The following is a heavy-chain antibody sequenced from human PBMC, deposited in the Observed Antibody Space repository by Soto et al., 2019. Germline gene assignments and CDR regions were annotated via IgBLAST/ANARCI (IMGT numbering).Heavy chain of an antibody. CDR2: INPNSGGT. Sequence: GASVTVSCKASGYTFTGYYMHWARQAPGQGLEWMGWINPNSGGTNYAQKFQGRVTMTRDTSISTAYMELSRLRSDDTAVYYCARDRYSGSSDAFDIWGQGTMVTVSS. CDR1: GYTFTGYY. J-gene: IGHJ3*02. V-gene: IGHV1-2*02. CDR3: ARDRYSGSSDAFDI. D-gene: IGHD1-26*01.